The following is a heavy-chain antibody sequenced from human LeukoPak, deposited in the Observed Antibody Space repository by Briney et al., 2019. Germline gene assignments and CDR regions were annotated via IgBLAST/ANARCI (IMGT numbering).Heavy chain of an antibody. V-gene: IGHV3-30-3*01. Sequence: PGGSLRLSCAASGFTFSSYGMHWVRQAPGKGLEWVAVTSYDGSNKDYADSVKGRFTISRDNSKNTLYLQMNSLKTEDTAVYYCTTNPDPDWGQGTLVTVSS. CDR2: TSYDGSNK. J-gene: IGHJ4*02. D-gene: IGHD1-14*01. CDR3: TTNPDPD. CDR1: GFTFSSYG.